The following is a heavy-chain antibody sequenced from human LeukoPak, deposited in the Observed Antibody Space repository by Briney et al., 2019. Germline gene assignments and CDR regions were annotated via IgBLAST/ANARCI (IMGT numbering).Heavy chain of an antibody. Sequence: PSETLSLTCTVSGGSLSSGDYYWSWIRQPPGKGLEWIGYIYYSGSTYYNPSLKRRVTISVDTSKNQFSLKLSSVTAADTAVYYCARAWHERYCSSTSCYTAFEDYWGQGTLVTVSS. V-gene: IGHV4-30-4*08. D-gene: IGHD2-2*02. J-gene: IGHJ4*02. CDR3: ARAWHERYCSSTSCYTAFEDY. CDR2: IYYSGST. CDR1: GGSLSSGDYY.